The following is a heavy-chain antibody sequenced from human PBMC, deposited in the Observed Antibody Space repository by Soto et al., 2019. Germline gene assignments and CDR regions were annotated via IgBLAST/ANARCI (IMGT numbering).Heavy chain of an antibody. D-gene: IGHD2-15*01. CDR3: ATSDLSGYRAFDF. CDR1: GDTFNFYS. Sequence: QVQLVQSGAEVKRPGSSVKVSCKASGDTFNFYSINWVRQAPGLGLEWMGRVNPILSMSNYAQRFQGRVTMTADNSTSTAYMELSGLRSEDTAIYYCATSDLSGYRAFDFWGQVALVTVSS. J-gene: IGHJ4*02. V-gene: IGHV1-69*04. CDR2: VNPILSMS.